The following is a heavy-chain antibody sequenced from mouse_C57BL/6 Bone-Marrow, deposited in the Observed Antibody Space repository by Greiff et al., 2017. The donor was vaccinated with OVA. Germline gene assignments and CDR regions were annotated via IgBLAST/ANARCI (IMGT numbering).Heavy chain of an antibody. Sequence: DVMLVESGEGLVKPGGSLKLSCAASGFTFSSYAMSWVRQTPEKRLEWVAYISSGGDYIYYADTVKGRFTISRDNARNTLYLQMSSLKSEDTAMYYCTRGSYYDYDGIYYYAMDYWGQGTSVTVSS. CDR3: TRGSYYDYDGIYYYAMDY. CDR2: ISSGGDYI. J-gene: IGHJ4*01. D-gene: IGHD2-4*01. V-gene: IGHV5-9-1*02. CDR1: GFTFSSYA.